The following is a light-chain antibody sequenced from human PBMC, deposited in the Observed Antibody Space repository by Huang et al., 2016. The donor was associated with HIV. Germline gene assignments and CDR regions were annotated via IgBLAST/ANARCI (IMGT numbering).Light chain of an antibody. CDR2: AAS. V-gene: IGKV1-17*03. CDR3: LQHHGYPRT. Sequence: DIQLTQSPSAMSASVGDRVSITCRASQDISNYLAWLQQKPGGAPKRLIYAASSLQSGVPSRFSASGSGTKFTLKISGLQPEDFATYYCLQHHGYPRTFGQGTKV. CDR1: QDISNY. J-gene: IGKJ1*01.